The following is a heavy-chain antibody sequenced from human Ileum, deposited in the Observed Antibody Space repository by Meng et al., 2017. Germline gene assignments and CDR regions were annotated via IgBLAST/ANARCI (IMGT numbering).Heavy chain of an antibody. J-gene: IGHJ4*02. V-gene: IGHV1-18*01. Sequence: QVHLVQSGPEVRKPGASVKVSCQASGYSFTNYGINWVRQAPGKGLEWMGWMNTDKGNTNYAQKFQGRVTMTRDTSTSTAYMELRSLRSDDTAVYYCAREGAYNGGDYWGQGTLVTVSS. D-gene: IGHD1-1*01. CDR1: GYSFTNYG. CDR2: MNTDKGNT. CDR3: AREGAYNGGDY.